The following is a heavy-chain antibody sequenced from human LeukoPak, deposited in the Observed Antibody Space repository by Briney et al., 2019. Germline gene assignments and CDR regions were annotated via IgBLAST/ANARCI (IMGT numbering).Heavy chain of an antibody. CDR2: IYYSGST. D-gene: IGHD3-22*01. Sequence: PSETLSLTCTVSGGSISSYYWSWIRQPPGKGLEWIGYIYYSGSTNYNPSLKSRVTISVDTSKNQFFPKLSSVTTADTAVYYCARSQKPIVVVITTADAFDIWGQGTMVTVSS. CDR1: GGSISSYY. J-gene: IGHJ3*02. CDR3: ARSQKPIVVVITTADAFDI. V-gene: IGHV4-59*01.